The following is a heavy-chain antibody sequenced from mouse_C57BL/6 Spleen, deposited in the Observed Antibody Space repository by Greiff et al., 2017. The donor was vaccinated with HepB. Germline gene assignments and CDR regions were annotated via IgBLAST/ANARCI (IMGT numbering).Heavy chain of an antibody. CDR1: GYTFTDYY. Sequence: EVQLQQSGPELVKPGASVKISCKASGYTFTDYYMNWVKQSHGKSLEWIGDINPNNGGTSYNQKFKGKATLTVDKSSSTAYMELRSLTSEDSAVYYCARYITTVRYFDVWGTRTTVTVSS. CDR3: ARYITTVRYFDV. D-gene: IGHD1-1*01. CDR2: INPNNGGT. V-gene: IGHV1-26*01. J-gene: IGHJ1*03.